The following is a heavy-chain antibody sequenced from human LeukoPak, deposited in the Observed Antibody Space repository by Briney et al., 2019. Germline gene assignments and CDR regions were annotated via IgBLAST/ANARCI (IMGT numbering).Heavy chain of an antibody. V-gene: IGHV4-4*02. D-gene: IGHD3-22*01. J-gene: IGHJ4*02. CDR2: IYHSGST. CDR1: GGSISSSNW. Sequence: SGTLSLTCAVSGGSISSSNWWSWVRQPPGKGLEWIGEIYHSGSTNYNPSLKSRVAISVDTSKNQFSLKLSSVTAADTAVYYCARETPQYDSSGYYYLDYWGQGTLVTVSS. CDR3: ARETPQYDSSGYYYLDY.